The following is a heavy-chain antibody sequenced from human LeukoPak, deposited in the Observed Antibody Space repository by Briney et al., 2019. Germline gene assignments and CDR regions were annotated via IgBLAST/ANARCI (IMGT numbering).Heavy chain of an antibody. J-gene: IGHJ4*02. Sequence: GRSLRLSCAASGFTFSSYAMHWVRQPPGKGLEWVAVISYDGSNKYYADSVKGRFTISRDNSKNTLYLQMNSLRAEDTAVYYCARYFGGQWLVLGYDFDYWGQGTLVTVSS. CDR2: ISYDGSNK. CDR3: ARYFGGQWLVLGYDFDY. CDR1: GFTFSSYA. V-gene: IGHV3-30*01. D-gene: IGHD6-19*01.